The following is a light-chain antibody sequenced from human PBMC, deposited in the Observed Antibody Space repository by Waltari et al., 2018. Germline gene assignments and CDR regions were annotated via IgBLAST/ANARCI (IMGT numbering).Light chain of an antibody. V-gene: IGKV3-11*01. J-gene: IGKJ2*01. Sequence: EIVLTQSPATLSLSPGERASLSCRASQSVSSYFAWDQQRPGQAPRLVIYDASTRATGIPARFSGSGSGTDFTLTISSLEPEDFAVYYCQQRGNWPRTFGQGTKLEIK. CDR2: DAS. CDR3: QQRGNWPRT. CDR1: QSVSSY.